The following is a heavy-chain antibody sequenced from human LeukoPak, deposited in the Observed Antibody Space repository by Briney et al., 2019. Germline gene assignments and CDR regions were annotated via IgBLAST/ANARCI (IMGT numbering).Heavy chain of an antibody. CDR2: ISSSSTI. CDR1: GFTFSSYS. J-gene: IGHJ6*02. V-gene: IGHV3-48*02. CDR3: ARDTTTIVVVPIYGMDV. D-gene: IGHD3-22*01. Sequence: PGGSLRLSCAASGFTFSSYSMNWVRQAPGKGLEWVSYISSSSTIYYADSVKGRFTISRDNAKNSLYLQMNSLRDEDTAVYYCARDTTTIVVVPIYGMDVWGQGTTVTVSS.